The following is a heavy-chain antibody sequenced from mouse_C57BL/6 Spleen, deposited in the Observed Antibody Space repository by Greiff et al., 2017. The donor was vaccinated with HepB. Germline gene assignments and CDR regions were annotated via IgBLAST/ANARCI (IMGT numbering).Heavy chain of an antibody. V-gene: IGHV1-66*01. D-gene: IGHD3-2*02. CDR3: ARSGETAQAWFAY. CDR2: IYPGSGNT. J-gene: IGHJ3*01. Sequence: VQLQQSGPELVKPGASVKISCKASGYSFTSYYIHWVKQRPGQGLEWIGWIYPGSGNTKYNEKFKGKATLTADTSSSTAYMQLSSLTSEDSAVYYCARSGETAQAWFAYWGQGTLVTVSA. CDR1: GYSFTSYY.